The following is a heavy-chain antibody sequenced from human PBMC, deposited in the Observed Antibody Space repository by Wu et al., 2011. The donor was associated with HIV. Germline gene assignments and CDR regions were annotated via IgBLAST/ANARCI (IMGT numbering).Heavy chain of an antibody. D-gene: IGHD4-17*01. CDR3: ARETPDYGDYVVFDL. Sequence: QVQLVQSGAEVRKPGASVKVSCKASEYFFSGYYIHWVRQAPGQGLEWLGWINPKSGGTNYARKFQGRVTMTRDTSISTAYMELSRLRSDDTAVYYCARETPDYGDYVVFDLWGRGTLVHCLL. V-gene: IGHV1-2*02. CDR1: EYFFSGYY. J-gene: IGHJ2*01. CDR2: INPKSGGT.